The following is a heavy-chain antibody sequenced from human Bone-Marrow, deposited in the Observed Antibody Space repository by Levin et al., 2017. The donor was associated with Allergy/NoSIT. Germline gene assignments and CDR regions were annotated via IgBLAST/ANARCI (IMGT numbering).Heavy chain of an antibody. J-gene: IGHJ4*02. CDR2: IKHDGSDK. D-gene: IGHD1-26*01. CDR1: GFTFSSYW. Sequence: GGSLRLSCAASGFTFSSYWMNWVRQAPGKGLECVANIKHDGSDKNYADSVKGRFTISRDNAKKSVFLQMNSLGVEDTAVYYCARNRGWETIDSWGQGTLVIVSS. V-gene: IGHV3-7*01. CDR3: ARNRGWETIDS.